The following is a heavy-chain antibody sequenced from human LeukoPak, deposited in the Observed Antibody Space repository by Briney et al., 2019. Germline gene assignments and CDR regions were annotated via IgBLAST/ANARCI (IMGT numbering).Heavy chain of an antibody. D-gene: IGHD3-10*01. V-gene: IGHV3-7*04. CDR1: GFDIRHYY. CDR3: ARDGSGRDFSLDY. CDR2: IRSDGTSI. J-gene: IGHJ4*02. Sequence: GGTLRLSCVASGFDIRHYYMSWVRHTPEKGLEWVADIRSDGTSIYNVDSVRGRFTISRDNAKSSLFLQMNSLKDEDTAVYYCARDGSGRDFSLDYWGQGTLVTVSS.